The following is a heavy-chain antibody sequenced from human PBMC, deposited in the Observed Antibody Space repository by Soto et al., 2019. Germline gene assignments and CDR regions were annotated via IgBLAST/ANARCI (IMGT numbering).Heavy chain of an antibody. D-gene: IGHD2-15*01. CDR2: IYYSGST. Sequence: SETLSLTCTVSGGSISSYYWSWIRQPPGKGLEWIGYIYYSGSTNYNPSLKSRVTISVDTSKNQFSLKLSSVTAADTAVYYCAGESLNCSGGSCYPAAPDCWGQGTLVTVSS. J-gene: IGHJ4*02. V-gene: IGHV4-59*01. CDR3: AGESLNCSGGSCYPAAPDC. CDR1: GGSISSYY.